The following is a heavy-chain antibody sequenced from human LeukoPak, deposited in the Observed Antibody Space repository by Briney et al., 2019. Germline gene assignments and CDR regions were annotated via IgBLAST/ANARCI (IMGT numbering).Heavy chain of an antibody. Sequence: LSGGSLRLSCSASGFTFSNAGMNWVRQAPGKGLEWVGRIRSKANSYATAYAASVKGRFTISRDDSKNTAYLQMNSLKTEDTAVYYCTTSGSGSYYAFDYWGQGTPVTVSS. J-gene: IGHJ4*02. CDR2: IRSKANSYAT. CDR1: GFTFSNAG. D-gene: IGHD3-10*01. V-gene: IGHV3-73*01. CDR3: TTSGSGSYYAFDY.